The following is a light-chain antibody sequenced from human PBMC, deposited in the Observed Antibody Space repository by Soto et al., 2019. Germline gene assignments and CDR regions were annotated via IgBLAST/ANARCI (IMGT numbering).Light chain of an antibody. CDR2: EAS. CDR1: TSDIGSYNL. J-gene: IGLJ1*01. Sequence: QSALTQPASVSGSPGQSITISCTGTTSDIGSYNLVSWYQQHPGKVPKIIIYEASKRPSGAPYRFSGSKSGNTASLTISGLQAEDEADYYCCSYAGRSTWVFGTGTKLTVL. CDR3: CSYAGRSTWV. V-gene: IGLV2-23*01.